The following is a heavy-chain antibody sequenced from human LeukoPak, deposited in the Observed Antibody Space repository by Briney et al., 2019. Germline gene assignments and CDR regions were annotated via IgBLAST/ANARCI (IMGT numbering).Heavy chain of an antibody. J-gene: IGHJ4*02. D-gene: IGHD1-1*01. V-gene: IGHV3-7*04. Sequence: GGSLILSCAAFGFTFSTYWMTWVRQAPGKGPEWVANIKEDGSATYYVDSVKGRFTISRDNAKKSLYLQMNSLRAEDTAVYYCARDSPGYLAYDSWGQGTLVTVSS. CDR3: ARDSPGYLAYDS. CDR2: IKEDGSAT. CDR1: GFTFSTYW.